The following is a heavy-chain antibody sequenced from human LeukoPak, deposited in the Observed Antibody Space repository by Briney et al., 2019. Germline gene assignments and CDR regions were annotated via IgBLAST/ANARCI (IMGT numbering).Heavy chain of an antibody. CDR2: IKPDGTEK. J-gene: IGHJ4*02. CDR1: GFAFSNIW. V-gene: IGHV3-7*01. Sequence: GGPLRPSCAASGFAFSNIWMTWVRPAPGKGLRGVAKIKPDGTEKNYVDSVKGRFTISRDNAKNSVYLQLNSLRVDDTALYYCARTPLTQLEPDYFDSWGQGTLVSVS. D-gene: IGHD1-1*01. CDR3: ARTPLTQLEPDYFDS.